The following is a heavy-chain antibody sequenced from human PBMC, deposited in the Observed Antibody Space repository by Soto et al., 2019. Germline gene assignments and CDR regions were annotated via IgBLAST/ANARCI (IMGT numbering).Heavy chain of an antibody. D-gene: IGHD6-13*01. CDR2: ISGSGGST. Sequence: PGGSLRLSCAASGFTFSSYAMSWVRQAPGKGLEWVSGISGSGGSTYYADSVKGRFTISRDNSKNTLYLQMNSLRAEDTALYYCAKDGAAGPRLSDYWGQGTLVTVSS. J-gene: IGHJ4*02. CDR3: AKDGAAGPRLSDY. V-gene: IGHV3-23*01. CDR1: GFTFSSYA.